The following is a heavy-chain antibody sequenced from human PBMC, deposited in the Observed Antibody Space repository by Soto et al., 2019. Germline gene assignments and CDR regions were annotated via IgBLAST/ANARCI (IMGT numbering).Heavy chain of an antibody. CDR1: GGSISSGGYY. Sequence: SETLSLTCTVSGGSISSGGYYWSWIRQHPGKGLEWIGYIYYSGSTYYNTSLKSRVPISVDTFNNLFSLNLIFVTAADSAFFYCAREVTGRYSAKKGMDVGGQGTTVTVSS. D-gene: IGHD5-12*01. V-gene: IGHV4-31*03. CDR3: AREVTGRYSAKKGMDV. CDR2: IYYSGST. J-gene: IGHJ6*02.